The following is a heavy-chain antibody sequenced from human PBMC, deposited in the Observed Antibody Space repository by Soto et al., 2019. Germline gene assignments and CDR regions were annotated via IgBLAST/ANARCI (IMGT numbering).Heavy chain of an antibody. V-gene: IGHV4-59*01. CDR3: ARDLGSIAVAGLYYGMDV. CDR1: GGSISSYY. CDR2: IYYSGST. J-gene: IGHJ6*02. D-gene: IGHD6-19*01. Sequence: PSETLSLTCTVSGGSISSYYWCWIRQPPGKGLEWIGYIYYSGSTNYNPSLKSRVTISVDTSKNQFSLKLSSVTAADTAVYYCARDLGSIAVAGLYYGMDVWGQGTTVTVSS.